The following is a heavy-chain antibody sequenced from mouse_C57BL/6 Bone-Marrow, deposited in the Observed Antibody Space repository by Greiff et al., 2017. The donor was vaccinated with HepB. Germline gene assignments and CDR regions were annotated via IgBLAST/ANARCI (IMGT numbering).Heavy chain of an antibody. CDR3: TRTITTVDNFDY. Sequence: EVKLEESGGGLVQPGGSMKLSCAASGFTFSDAWMDWVRQSPEKGLEWVAEIRNKANNHATYYAESVKGRFTISRDDSKSSVYLQMNSLRAEDTGIYYCTRTITTVDNFDYWGQGTTLTVSS. D-gene: IGHD1-1*01. J-gene: IGHJ2*01. V-gene: IGHV6-6*01. CDR1: GFTFSDAW. CDR2: IRNKANNHAT.